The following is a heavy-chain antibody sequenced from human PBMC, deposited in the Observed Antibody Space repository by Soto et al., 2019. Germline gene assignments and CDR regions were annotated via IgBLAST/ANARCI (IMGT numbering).Heavy chain of an antibody. D-gene: IGHD2-15*01. CDR3: ATAFFPSGYCSGGSCYPKVDAFDI. J-gene: IGHJ3*02. CDR2: FDPEDGET. V-gene: IGHV1-24*01. Sequence: ASVKVSCKVSGYTLTELSMHWVRQAPGKGLEWMGGFDPEDGETIYAQKFQGRVTMTEDTSTDTAYMELSSLRSEDTAVYYCATAFFPSGYCSGGSCYPKVDAFDIWGQGTMVTVSS. CDR1: GYTLTELS.